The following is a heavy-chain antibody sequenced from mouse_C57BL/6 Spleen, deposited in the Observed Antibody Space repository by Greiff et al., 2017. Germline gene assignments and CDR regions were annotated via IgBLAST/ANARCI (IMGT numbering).Heavy chain of an antibody. J-gene: IGHJ4*01. V-gene: IGHV1-7*01. D-gene: IGHD1-1*01. Sequence: QVQLKESGAELAKPGASVKLSCKASGYTFTSYWMHWVKQRPGQGLEWIGYINPSSGYTKYNQKFKDKATVTADKSSSTAYMQLSSLTYEDSAVYYCARSITTRDYAMDYWGQGTSVTVSS. CDR1: GYTFTSYW. CDR3: ARSITTRDYAMDY. CDR2: INPSSGYT.